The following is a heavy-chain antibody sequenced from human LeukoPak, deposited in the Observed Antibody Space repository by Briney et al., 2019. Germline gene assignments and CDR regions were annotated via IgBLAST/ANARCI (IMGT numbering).Heavy chain of an antibody. CDR2: IYTSGST. D-gene: IGHD3-22*01. J-gene: IGHJ6*02. CDR1: GGSISSGSYY. Sequence: PSETLSLTCTVSGGSISSGSYYWSWLRQPAGTGLEWIGRIYTSGSTNYNPSLKSRVTISVDTSKNQFSLKLSSVTAADTAVYYCARDGYPFTYYYYGMDVWGQGTTVTVSS. CDR3: ARDGYPFTYYYYGMDV. V-gene: IGHV4-61*02.